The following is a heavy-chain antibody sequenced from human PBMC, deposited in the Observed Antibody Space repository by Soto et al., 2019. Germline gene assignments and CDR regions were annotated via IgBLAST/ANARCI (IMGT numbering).Heavy chain of an antibody. Sequence: PSETLSLTCAVYGGSFIGYYCSLIRQPPGKGLEWIGEINHSGSTNYNPSLKSRVTISVDTSKNQFSLKLSSVTAADTAVYYCARAIFGVVTLNWFDPWGQGTLVTVSS. CDR3: ARAIFGVVTLNWFDP. D-gene: IGHD3-3*01. CDR2: INHSGST. CDR1: GGSFIGYY. J-gene: IGHJ5*02. V-gene: IGHV4-34*01.